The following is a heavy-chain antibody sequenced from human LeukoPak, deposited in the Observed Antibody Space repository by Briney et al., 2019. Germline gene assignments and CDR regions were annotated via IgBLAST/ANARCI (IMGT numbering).Heavy chain of an antibody. CDR3: ARVSSTVTTHDAFDI. Sequence: SETLSLTCTVSGGSISSYYWSWIRQPAGKGLEWIGRIYTSGSTNYNPSLKSRVTMSVDTSKNQFSLKLSSVTAADTAVYYCARVSSTVTTHDAFDIWGQGTMVTVSS. CDR1: GGSISSYY. D-gene: IGHD4-17*01. CDR2: IYTSGST. V-gene: IGHV4-4*07. J-gene: IGHJ3*02.